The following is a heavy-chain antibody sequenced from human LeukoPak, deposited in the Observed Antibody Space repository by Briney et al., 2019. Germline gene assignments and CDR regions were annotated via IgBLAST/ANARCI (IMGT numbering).Heavy chain of an antibody. CDR3: AREGISYYDILTGYHYGMDV. CDR2: IYYSGST. V-gene: IGHV4-59*01. CDR1: CGSISSYY. J-gene: IGHJ6*02. Sequence: SETLSLTCTVSCGSISSYYWSWVRPPPGKGLEWIGYIYYSGSTNYNPSLKSRVTISVDTSKNQFSLKLSSVTAADTAVYYCAREGISYYDILTGYHYGMDVWAHGTTVTVSS. D-gene: IGHD3-9*01.